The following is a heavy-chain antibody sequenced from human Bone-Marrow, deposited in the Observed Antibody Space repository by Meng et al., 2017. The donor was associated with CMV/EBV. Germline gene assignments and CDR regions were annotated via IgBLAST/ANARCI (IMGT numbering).Heavy chain of an antibody. J-gene: IGHJ6*02. Sequence: GESLKISCAASGFTFSSYAMHWVRQAPGKGLEWVAVISYDGSNKYYADSVKGRFTISRDNSKNTLYLQMNSLRAEDTAVYYCAKELDYYYYGMDVWGQGTTVTVSS. CDR3: AKELDYYYYGMDV. V-gene: IGHV3-30*04. CDR2: ISYDGSNK. CDR1: GFTFSSYA. D-gene: IGHD1-1*01.